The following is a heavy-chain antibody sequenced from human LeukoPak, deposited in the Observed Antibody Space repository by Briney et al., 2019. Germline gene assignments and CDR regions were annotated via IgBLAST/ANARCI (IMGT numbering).Heavy chain of an antibody. CDR1: GFTFDDYA. Sequence: GGSLRLSCAASGFTFDDYAMHWVRQALGKGLEWVSGISWNSGSIGYADSVKGRFTISRDNAKNSLYLQMNSLRAEDMALYYCAKGGNYYYYYMDVWGKGTTVTVSS. CDR2: ISWNSGSI. J-gene: IGHJ6*03. CDR3: AKGGNYYYYYMDV. V-gene: IGHV3-9*03.